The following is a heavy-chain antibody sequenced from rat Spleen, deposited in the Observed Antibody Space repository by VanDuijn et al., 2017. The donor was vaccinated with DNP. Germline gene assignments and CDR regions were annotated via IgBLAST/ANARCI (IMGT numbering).Heavy chain of an antibody. D-gene: IGHD4-3*01. V-gene: IGHV5-20*01. CDR2: ISHNGGDR. CDR1: GFTFSKYG. CDR3: TTDNSGLNWFAY. Sequence: EVQLVESGGGLVQPGRSLKLSCAASGFTFSKYGMAWVRQAPTQGLEWVASISHNGGDRYYRDSVKGRFTISRDYAKSSLYLQMDSLRSEDTATYYCTTDNSGLNWFAYWGQGTLVTVSS. J-gene: IGHJ3*01.